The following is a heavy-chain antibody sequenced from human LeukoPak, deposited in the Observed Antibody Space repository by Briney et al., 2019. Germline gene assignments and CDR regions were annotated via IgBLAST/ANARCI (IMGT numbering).Heavy chain of an antibody. J-gene: IGHJ4*02. D-gene: IGHD2/OR15-2a*01. CDR2: IRNDGSDA. Sequence: GGSLRLSCVASGFSFSETWMHWVRQVPGKGLVWVSRIRNDGSDARYAESVKGRFTISRDNAKNTPYLQMNSLRDEDTAVYYCARDWFHAIDYWGQGILVTVSS. V-gene: IGHV3-74*01. CDR3: ARDWFHAIDY. CDR1: GFSFSETW.